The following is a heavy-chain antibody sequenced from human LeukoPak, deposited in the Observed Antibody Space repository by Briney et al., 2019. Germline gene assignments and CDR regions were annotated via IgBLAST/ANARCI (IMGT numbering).Heavy chain of an antibody. D-gene: IGHD3-9*01. CDR3: ARGFDGPNAFDI. CDR2: INHSGST. Sequence: MASETLSLTCAVYGGSFRGYYWSWIRKPPGKGLEWIGEINHSGSTNYNPSLKSRVTISVDTSKNQFSLKLSSMTAADTAVYYCARGFDGPNAFDIWGQGTMVTVSS. CDR1: GGSFRGYY. J-gene: IGHJ3*02. V-gene: IGHV4-34*01.